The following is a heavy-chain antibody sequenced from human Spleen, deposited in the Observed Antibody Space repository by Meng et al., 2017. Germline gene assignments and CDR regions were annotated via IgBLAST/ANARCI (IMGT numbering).Heavy chain of an antibody. J-gene: IGHJ5*02. CDR3: ARGVCSSSCYFHNWFDP. D-gene: IGHD6-13*01. Sequence: ESCPCLLDPAQTRPPTCPVSGCSISSGGYYWSWIRQHPGKGLEWIGYIYYSGSTYYNPSLKSRVTISVDTSKNQFSLKLSSVTAADTAVYYCARGVCSSSCYFHNWFDPWGQGTLVTVSS. V-gene: IGHV4-31*03. CDR1: GCSISSGGYY. CDR2: IYYSGST.